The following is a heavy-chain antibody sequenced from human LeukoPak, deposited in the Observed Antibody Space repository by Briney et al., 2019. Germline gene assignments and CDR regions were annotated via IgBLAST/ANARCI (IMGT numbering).Heavy chain of an antibody. CDR3: ATPIKRYCSSTSCYDFDY. D-gene: IGHD2-2*01. CDR2: ISSSSSYI. CDR1: GFTFSSYS. Sequence: PGGSLRLSCAASGFTFSSYSMNWVRQAPGKGLEWVSSISSSSSYIYYADSVKGRFTISRDNAKNSLYLQMNSLRAEDTAVYCCATPIKRYCSSTSCYDFDYWGQGTLVTASS. J-gene: IGHJ4*02. V-gene: IGHV3-21*01.